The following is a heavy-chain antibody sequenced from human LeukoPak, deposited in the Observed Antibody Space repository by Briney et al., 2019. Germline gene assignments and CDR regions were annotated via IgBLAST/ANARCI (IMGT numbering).Heavy chain of an antibody. Sequence: GASVKVSCKASGGTFSSYAISWVRQAPGQGLEWMGGIIPIFGTANYAQKFQGRVTITADESTSTAYMELSSLRSEDTAVYYWARSYGSGRGALDYWGQGTLVTVSS. CDR1: GGTFSSYA. CDR2: IIPIFGTA. V-gene: IGHV1-69*13. D-gene: IGHD3-10*01. CDR3: ARSYGSGRGALDY. J-gene: IGHJ4*02.